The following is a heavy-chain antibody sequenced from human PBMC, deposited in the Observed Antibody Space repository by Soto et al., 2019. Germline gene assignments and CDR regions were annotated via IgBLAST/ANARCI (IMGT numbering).Heavy chain of an antibody. CDR3: GRDGALGDTAVVDS. V-gene: IGHV3-33*01. J-gene: IGHJ4*02. D-gene: IGHD5-18*01. CDR2: IWYDGSNK. CDR1: GFTFSTYG. Sequence: QVQLVESGGGVVQPGKSLRLSCAASGFTFSTYGMHWVRQAPGKGLEWVAVIWYDGSNKYHGDSLKGRFTISRDNSKNTLYLQRNNLRAEDTPVYYCGRDGALGDTAVVDSWGQGTLVTVSS.